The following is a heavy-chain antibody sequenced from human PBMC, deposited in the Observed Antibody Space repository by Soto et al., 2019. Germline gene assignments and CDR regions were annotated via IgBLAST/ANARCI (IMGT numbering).Heavy chain of an antibody. CDR2: ISSSGDYI. CDR1: GFGFSTFS. Sequence: GGSLKLACAASGFGFSTFSINWVRQAPGKGLEWLSSISSSGDYIYYADSVKGRFTISRDNAKNSVFLQMDSLRADDTALYFFSLNRRRPPQGMLVCCHGTSVTVS. J-gene: IGHJ6*02. CDR3: SLNRRRPPQGMLV. V-gene: IGHV3-21*01.